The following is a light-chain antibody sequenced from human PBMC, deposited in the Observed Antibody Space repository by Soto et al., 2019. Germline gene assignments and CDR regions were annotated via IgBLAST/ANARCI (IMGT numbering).Light chain of an antibody. Sequence: EIVLTQSPGTLSLSPGERATLSCRASQSVSSSYLAWYQQKPGQAPRLLIYGASIRATGILDRFSGSGSGTDVTLTISRLEPEDFAVYYCQQYGSSPGTFGQGTKVEIK. J-gene: IGKJ1*01. CDR1: QSVSSSY. V-gene: IGKV3-20*01. CDR2: GAS. CDR3: QQYGSSPGT.